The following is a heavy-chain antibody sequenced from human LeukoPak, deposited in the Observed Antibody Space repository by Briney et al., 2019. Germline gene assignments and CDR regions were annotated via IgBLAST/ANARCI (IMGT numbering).Heavy chain of an antibody. CDR1: GFTFSSYA. Sequence: GGSLRLSCAASGFTFSSYAMHWVRQAPGKGLEYVSAISSNGGSTYYANSVKGRFTISRDNSKNTLYLQMGSLRAEDMAVYYCARIDYDRDYWGQGTLVTVSS. V-gene: IGHV3-64*01. J-gene: IGHJ4*02. CDR3: ARIDYDRDY. D-gene: IGHD4/OR15-4a*01. CDR2: ISSNGGST.